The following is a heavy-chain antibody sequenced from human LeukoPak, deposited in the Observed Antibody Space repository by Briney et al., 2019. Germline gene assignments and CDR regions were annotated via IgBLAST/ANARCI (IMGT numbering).Heavy chain of an antibody. V-gene: IGHV3-15*01. J-gene: IGHJ4*02. Sequence: GGSLRLSCVTSGFTFTDAWMSWVRQAPGKGLEWVGRIKNKIDGGTTDYAAPVKGRFTISRDDSENMVHLQMNSLKTEDTAVYYCTTARVGYWGQGTLVTVSS. CDR1: GFTFTDAW. D-gene: IGHD1-26*01. CDR2: IKNKIDGGTT. CDR3: TTARVGY.